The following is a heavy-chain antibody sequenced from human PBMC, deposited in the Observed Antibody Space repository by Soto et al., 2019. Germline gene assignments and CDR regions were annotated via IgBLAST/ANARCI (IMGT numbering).Heavy chain of an antibody. CDR1: GFTFTSSA. Sequence: SVKVSCKASGFTFTSSAVQWVRQARGQRLEWIGWIVVGSGNTNYAQKFQERVTITRDMSTSTAYMELSSLRSEDTAVYYCAAEDYYDSSGYYYGVYHYWGQGTLVTVS. V-gene: IGHV1-58*01. CDR3: AAEDYYDSSGYYYGVYHY. D-gene: IGHD3-22*01. J-gene: IGHJ4*02. CDR2: IVVGSGNT.